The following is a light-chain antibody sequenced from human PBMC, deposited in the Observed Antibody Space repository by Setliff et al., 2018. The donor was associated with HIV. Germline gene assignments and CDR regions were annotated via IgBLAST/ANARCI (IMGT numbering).Light chain of an antibody. V-gene: IGLV2-23*01. CDR1: SNDVGRFNL. CDR2: EGN. J-gene: IGLJ3*02. Sequence: ALTQPASVSGSPGQSITISCTGTSNDVGRFNLVSWYQQHPGKAPKLIIYEGNRWPSGVSDRFSGSYSGNTASLTISGPQAEDEADYYCYSYASSLTSWVFGGGTKVTVL. CDR3: YSYASSLTSWV.